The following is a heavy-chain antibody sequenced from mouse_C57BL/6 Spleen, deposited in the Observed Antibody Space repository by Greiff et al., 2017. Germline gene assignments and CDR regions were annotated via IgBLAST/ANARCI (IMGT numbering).Heavy chain of an antibody. CDR1: GYTFTDSY. CDR2: IYPGSGNT. V-gene: IGHV1-76*01. CDR3: ARGGNWDDY. Sequence: QVQLKQSGAELVRPGASVKLSCKASGYTFTDSYINWVKQRPGQGLEWIARIYPGSGNTYYNEKFKGKATLTAEKSSSTAYMQLSSLTSEDSAVYFCARGGNWDDYWGQGTTLTVSS. D-gene: IGHD4-1*01. J-gene: IGHJ2*01.